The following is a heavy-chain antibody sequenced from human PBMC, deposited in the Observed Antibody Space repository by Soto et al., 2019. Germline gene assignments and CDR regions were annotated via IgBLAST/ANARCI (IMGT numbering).Heavy chain of an antibody. CDR1: GGSFSGYY. CDR2: INHSGGT. D-gene: IGHD3-10*01. J-gene: IGHJ6*02. V-gene: IGHV4-34*01. CDR3: ARQRIITMVRGVTLYYYYYGMDV. Sequence: PSETLSLTCAVYGGSFSGYYWSWIRQPPGKGLEWIGEINHSGGTNYNPSLKSRVTISVDTSKNQFSLKLSSVTAADTAVYYCARQRIITMVRGVTLYYYYYGMDVWGQGTTVTVSS.